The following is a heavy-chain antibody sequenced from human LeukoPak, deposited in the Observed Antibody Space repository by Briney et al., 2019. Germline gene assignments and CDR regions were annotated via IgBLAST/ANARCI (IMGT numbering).Heavy chain of an antibody. CDR2: INPNSGGT. CDR3: ARADRLHGGPYLIGP. V-gene: IGHV1-2*02. CDR1: GYTFTDYY. J-gene: IGHJ5*02. D-gene: IGHD2-21*01. Sequence: ASVKVSCKTSGYTFTDYYLHWVRQAPGQGLEWMGWINPNSGGTSSAQKFQGRVTMTRDTSITTVYMEVSRLTSDDTAIYYCARADRLHGGPYLIGPWGQGTLATVSS.